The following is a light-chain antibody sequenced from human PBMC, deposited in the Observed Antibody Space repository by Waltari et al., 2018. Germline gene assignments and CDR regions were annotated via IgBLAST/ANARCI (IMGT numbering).Light chain of an antibody. CDR3: CSYVGGSTWV. V-gene: IGLV2-23*01. CDR2: EDN. J-gene: IGLJ3*02. Sequence: QSALTQPASVSGSPGQSIPLSCTGTSRDGWRHNLLAWYQHHPGKAPKLIIYEDNKRPSGVSNRFSGSKSGTTASLTVSELQTDDEADYYCCSYVGGSTWVFGGGTKLTVL. CDR1: SRDGWRHNL.